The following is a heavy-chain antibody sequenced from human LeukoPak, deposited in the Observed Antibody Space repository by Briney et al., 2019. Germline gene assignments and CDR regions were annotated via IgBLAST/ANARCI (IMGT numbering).Heavy chain of an antibody. D-gene: IGHD2-15*01. CDR3: ARETLGGFVDY. CDR2: IYYSGST. J-gene: IGHJ4*02. Sequence: SETLSLTCTVSGGSISSYYWSWIRQPPGKGLEWIGYIYYSGSTNYNPSLKSRVTISVDTSKNQFSLKLSSVTAADTAVYYCARETLGGFVDYWGQGTLVTVSS. CDR1: GGSISSYY. V-gene: IGHV4-59*12.